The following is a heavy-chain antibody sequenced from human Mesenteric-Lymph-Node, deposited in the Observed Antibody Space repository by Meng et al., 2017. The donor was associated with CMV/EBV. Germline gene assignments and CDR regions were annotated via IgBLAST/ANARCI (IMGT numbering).Heavy chain of an antibody. CDR3: ARGGGWSTSGYYYYFDY. CDR2: INAGNGTT. J-gene: IGHJ4*02. Sequence: STFTSSTTPCVRQAPGQRLEWMGWINAGNGTTKFSLKFQGRVTITRDTSASTAYMELSSLRSEDTAVYYCARGGGWSTSGYYYYFDYWGQGTLVTVSS. D-gene: IGHD3-22*01. CDR1: STFTSST. V-gene: IGHV1-3*01.